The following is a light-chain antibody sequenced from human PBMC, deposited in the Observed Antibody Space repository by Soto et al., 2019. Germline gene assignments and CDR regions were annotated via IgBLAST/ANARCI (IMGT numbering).Light chain of an antibody. CDR3: HQSYNTPH. CDR2: AAS. Sequence: DIPMTQSPSSLSASVGDRVTITCRASQSISSYLNRYQQKPGTAPKLLIYAASSLQRGVPSRFSGSGSGTGFTLTISSLQPEDFATYYCHQSYNTPHFGQGTKLEIK. J-gene: IGKJ2*01. V-gene: IGKV1-39*01. CDR1: QSISSY.